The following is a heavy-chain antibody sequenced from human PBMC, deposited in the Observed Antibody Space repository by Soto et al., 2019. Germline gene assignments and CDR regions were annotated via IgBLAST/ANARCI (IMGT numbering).Heavy chain of an antibody. CDR2: IYYSGTT. Sequence: QVQLQESGPGLVKPSQTLSLTCTVSGGSISSGDYYWSWIRQPPGKGLEWIGYIYYSGTTYYNPSLKRRVTISVDTSKNQFSLKLSSVTAADTAVYYCARRHLFGTYFDFWGQGTLVTVSS. CDR1: GGSISSGDYY. J-gene: IGHJ4*02. D-gene: IGHD3-3*01. CDR3: ARRHLFGTYFDF. V-gene: IGHV4-30-4*01.